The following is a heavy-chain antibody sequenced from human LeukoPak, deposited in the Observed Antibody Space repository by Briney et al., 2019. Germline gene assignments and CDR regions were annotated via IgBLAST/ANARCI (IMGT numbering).Heavy chain of an antibody. J-gene: IGHJ4*02. D-gene: IGHD6-19*01. CDR2: IYYSGST. CDR3: ASGVVVAGTGAFDY. V-gene: IGHV4-59*08. CDR1: GGSISDDY. Sequence: SETLSLTCTVSGGSISDDYWSWIRQPPGKGLQWIGYIYYSGSTNYNPSLKSRVTISIDTSKNQFSLKLSSVTAADTAVYYCASGVVVAGTGAFDYWGQGTLVTVSS.